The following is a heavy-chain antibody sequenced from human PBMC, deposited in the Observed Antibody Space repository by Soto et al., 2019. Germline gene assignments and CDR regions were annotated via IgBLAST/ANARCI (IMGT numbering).Heavy chain of an antibody. V-gene: IGHV2-5*02. CDR2: IYWDDDK. D-gene: IGHD3-22*01. J-gene: IGHJ1*01. Sequence: QITLKESGPTLVKPTQTLTLTCTFSGFSLSTSGVGVGWIRQPPGKALERLALIYWDDDKRYSPSLKSRLTTNTDTSKNQVVPTVTNMDPVDTATYYCAPRGSYFDSSGYYSAAEDFQHWGQGTLVTVSS. CDR1: GFSLSTSGVG. CDR3: APRGSYFDSSGYYSAAEDFQH.